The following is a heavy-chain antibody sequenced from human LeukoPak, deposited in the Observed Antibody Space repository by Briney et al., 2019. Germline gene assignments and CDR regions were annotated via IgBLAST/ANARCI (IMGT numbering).Heavy chain of an antibody. V-gene: IGHV4-39*01. Sequence: SETLSLTCTVSGGSLSSSSYYWGWIRQPPGKGLEWIGSIYHSGSTYYNAPLKSRVTISVDTSKNQFSLKLSSVTAADTAVYYCARGFLLRYFDWFPNYYGMDVWGQGTTVTVSS. CDR2: IYHSGST. CDR1: GGSLSSSSYY. D-gene: IGHD3-9*01. CDR3: ARGFLLRYFDWFPNYYGMDV. J-gene: IGHJ6*02.